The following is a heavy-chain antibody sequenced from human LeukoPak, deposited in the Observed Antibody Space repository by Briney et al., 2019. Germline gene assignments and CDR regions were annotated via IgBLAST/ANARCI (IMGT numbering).Heavy chain of an antibody. CDR1: GFTVSSNY. Sequence: TGGSLRLSCAASGFTVSSNYMSCVRQAPGKGLEWVSVIYGGGSTYYADSVKGRFTISRDNSKNTLYLQMNSLRAEDTAVYYCARDGRIAAAGSLSWYYGMDVWGQGTTVTVSS. V-gene: IGHV3-53*01. CDR2: IYGGGST. D-gene: IGHD6-13*01. J-gene: IGHJ6*02. CDR3: ARDGRIAAAGSLSWYYGMDV.